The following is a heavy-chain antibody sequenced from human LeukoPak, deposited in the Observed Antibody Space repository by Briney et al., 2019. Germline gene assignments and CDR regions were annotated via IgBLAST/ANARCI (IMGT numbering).Heavy chain of an antibody. Sequence: GESLKISCKGSGYSFTSYWIGWVRQLPGKGLEWMGIIYPGDSDTRYSPSFQGQVTISADKSISTAYLQWSSLKASDTAMYYCARGPAGIRGYDAFDIWGQGTMVTVSS. CDR2: IYPGDSDT. D-gene: IGHD3-10*01. V-gene: IGHV5-51*01. CDR1: GYSFTSYW. CDR3: ARGPAGIRGYDAFDI. J-gene: IGHJ3*02.